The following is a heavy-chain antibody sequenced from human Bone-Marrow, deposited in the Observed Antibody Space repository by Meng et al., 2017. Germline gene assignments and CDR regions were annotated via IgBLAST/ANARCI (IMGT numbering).Heavy chain of an antibody. Sequence: QVELQGAARGLVGPSGTLSLPCAVSGGSISSDHWWSWVRQSPGKGLEWIGEIYHDGSARYNPSLKSRVTISVDRAKNQFSLTLTSVTAADTAVYYCTRNEYYCLGYWGQGTLVTVSS. J-gene: IGHJ4*02. CDR1: GGSISSDHW. V-gene: IGHV4-4*02. CDR3: TRNEYYCLGY. D-gene: IGHD3-16*01. CDR2: IYHDGSA.